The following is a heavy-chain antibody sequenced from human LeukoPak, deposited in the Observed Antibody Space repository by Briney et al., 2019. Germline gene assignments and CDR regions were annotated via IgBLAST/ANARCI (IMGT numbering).Heavy chain of an antibody. J-gene: IGHJ4*02. CDR1: GITFSSFA. V-gene: IGHV3-23*01. D-gene: IGHD3-9*01. CDR2: ISGTAGST. CDR3: AKETSMQLLNYHYFDY. Sequence: AGGSLRLSCAVSGITFSSFAMNWVRQAPGKGLEWVSGISGTAGSTYYADSVKGRFTISRDNSKNTLYLLMSSLRVDDTAVYYCAKETSMQLLNYHYFDYWGQGALVTVSS.